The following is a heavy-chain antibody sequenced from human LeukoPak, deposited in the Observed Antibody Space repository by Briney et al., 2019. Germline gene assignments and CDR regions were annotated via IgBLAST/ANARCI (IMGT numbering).Heavy chain of an antibody. CDR3: AKDPATYYYDSSGYFTY. D-gene: IGHD3-22*01. CDR1: GFTFSTYS. J-gene: IGHJ4*02. Sequence: GGSLRLSCATSGFTFSTYSMNWVRQAPGKGLEWVSSISTSSTYIYYADSVKGRFTISRDNSKNTLYLQMNSLRAEDTAVYYCAKDPATYYYDSSGYFTYWGQGTLVTVSS. V-gene: IGHV3-21*04. CDR2: ISTSSTYI.